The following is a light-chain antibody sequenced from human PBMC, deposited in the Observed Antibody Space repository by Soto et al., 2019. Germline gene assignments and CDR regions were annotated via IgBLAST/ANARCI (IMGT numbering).Light chain of an antibody. CDR1: SSDVGSYNL. J-gene: IGLJ3*02. CDR2: EVS. CDR3: CSYAGSSAV. V-gene: IGLV2-23*02. Sequence: SALTQPASVSGSPGQSITLSCTGTSSDVGSYNLVSWYQQHPGKAPKLMIYEVSKRPSGVSNRFSGSKSGNTASLTISGLQAEDEADYYCCSYAGSSAVFGGGTKVTVL.